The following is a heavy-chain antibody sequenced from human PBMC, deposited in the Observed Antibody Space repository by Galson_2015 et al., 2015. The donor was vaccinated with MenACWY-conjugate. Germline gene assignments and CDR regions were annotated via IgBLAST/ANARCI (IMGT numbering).Heavy chain of an antibody. CDR2: IVPMLGIG. CDR3: ATFPVSQYGMDV. V-gene: IGHV1-69*04. CDR1: GGTFRSYA. D-gene: IGHD2-21*01. Sequence: SVKVSCKAFGGTFRSYAISWVRQAPGQGLEWMGRIVPMLGIGNYGQKFQGRVTITADKSTGTTYMELSSLRSEDTAVYYCATFPVSQYGMDVWGQGTTVTVS. J-gene: IGHJ6*02.